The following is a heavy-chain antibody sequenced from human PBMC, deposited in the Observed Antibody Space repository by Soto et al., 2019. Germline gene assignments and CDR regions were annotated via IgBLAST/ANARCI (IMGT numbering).Heavy chain of an antibody. D-gene: IGHD2-21*01. J-gene: IGHJ4*02. CDR1: GFTFSTSE. CDR2: ITSTGTTT. CDR3: AKGNSPVDVF. V-gene: IGHV3-48*03. Sequence: EVQLVESGGDLVQPGGSLRLSCAASGFTFSTSEMNWVRQAPGKGLEWISYITSTGTTTYYADSVKGRFTISRNNAKNSVYLQMNSLRAEDTAIYFCAKGNSPVDVFWGQGTLVTVSS.